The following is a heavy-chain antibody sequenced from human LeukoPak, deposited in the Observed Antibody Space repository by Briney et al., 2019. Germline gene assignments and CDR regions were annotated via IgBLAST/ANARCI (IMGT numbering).Heavy chain of an antibody. CDR2: IKSKTDGGTT. CDR3: TTHPSAVTSYDY. CDR1: GFTFTNYA. Sequence: PGGSLRLSCAASGFTFTNYAMTWVRQAPGKGLEWVGRIKSKTDGGTTDYAAPVKGRFTISRDDSKNTLYLQMNSLKTEDTAVYYCTTHPSAVTSYDYWGQGTLVTVSS. J-gene: IGHJ4*02. V-gene: IGHV3-15*01. D-gene: IGHD4-17*01.